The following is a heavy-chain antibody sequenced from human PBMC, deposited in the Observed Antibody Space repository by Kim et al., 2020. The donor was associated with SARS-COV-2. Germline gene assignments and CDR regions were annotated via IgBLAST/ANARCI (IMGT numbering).Heavy chain of an antibody. CDR2: IYSGGST. CDR3: AREGVITFGGVIVGNGMDV. Sequence: GGSLRLSCAASGFTVSSNYMSWVRQAPGKGLEWVSVIYSGGSTNYADSVKGRFTISRDNSKNTLYLQMNSLRAEDTAVYYCAREGVITFGGVIVGNGMDVWGQGTTVTVSS. V-gene: IGHV3-53*01. J-gene: IGHJ6*02. D-gene: IGHD3-16*02. CDR1: GFTVSSNY.